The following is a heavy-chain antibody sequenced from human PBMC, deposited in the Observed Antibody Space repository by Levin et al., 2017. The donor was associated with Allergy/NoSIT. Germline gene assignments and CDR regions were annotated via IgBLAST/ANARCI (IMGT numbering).Heavy chain of an antibody. CDR2: IYYSGGT. J-gene: IGHJ4*02. CDR1: GGFISSSSYY. D-gene: IGHD3-22*01. V-gene: IGHV4-39*01. Sequence: PSETLSLTCTVSGGFISSSSYYWGWIRQPPGKGLEWIGSIYYSGGTSYNPSLKSRVTISVGTSKNQFSLKLTSVTAADTAVYYCASGYYDSSGYYYDYWGQGTLVTVSS. CDR3: ASGYYDSSGYYYDY.